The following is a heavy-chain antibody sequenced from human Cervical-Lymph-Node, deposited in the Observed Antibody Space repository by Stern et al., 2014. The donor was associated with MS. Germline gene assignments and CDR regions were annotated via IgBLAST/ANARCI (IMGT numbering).Heavy chain of an antibody. CDR3: ARVGTTGWYPYDS. J-gene: IGHJ5*01. CDR2: ISGTSDYK. CDR1: GFSFKNYG. V-gene: IGHV3-21*01. D-gene: IGHD6-19*01. Sequence: EDQLVESGGGLVKPGGSLRLSCAASGFSFKNYGMNWVRQAPGKGLEWVSSISGTSDYKYYADSVKGRFTISRDNAKNSLYLQMNSLRAEDTAVYYCARVGTTGWYPYDSWGQGTLVTVSS.